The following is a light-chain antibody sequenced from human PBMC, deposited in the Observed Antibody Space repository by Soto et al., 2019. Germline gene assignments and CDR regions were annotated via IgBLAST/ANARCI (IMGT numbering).Light chain of an antibody. Sequence: DIQLTQSPSPLSASVGDRVTISCQASQDISKYLNWYQQRPGEAPKLLIRDASTLETGVPSRFSGSGSGTAFTFTISSLQPEDIATYYCQQFDALPTFGPGTRL. CDR3: QQFDALPT. J-gene: IGKJ5*01. V-gene: IGKV1-33*01. CDR2: DAS. CDR1: QDISKY.